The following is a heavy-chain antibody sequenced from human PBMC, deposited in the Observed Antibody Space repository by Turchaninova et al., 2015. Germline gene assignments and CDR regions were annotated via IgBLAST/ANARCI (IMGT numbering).Heavy chain of an antibody. CDR1: GDSVYSNSVV. V-gene: IGHV6-1*01. J-gene: IGHJ4*02. D-gene: IGHD3-10*01. CDR2: TYYRSKWYT. Sequence: QVQLQQSGPGLVKPSQTLSLTCAISGDSVYSNSVVWNWLRHSPSSGLEWLGRTYYRSKWYTEYAVSLKWRISLTPDTSKSQFLLQLNSVRPEDTAVYYCARGFVEVTPRFDVWGQGTLVTVSS. CDR3: ARGFVEVTPRFDV.